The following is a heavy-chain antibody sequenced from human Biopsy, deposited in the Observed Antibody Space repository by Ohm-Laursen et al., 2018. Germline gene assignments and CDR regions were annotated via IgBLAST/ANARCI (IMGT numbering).Heavy chain of an antibody. J-gene: IGHJ4*02. CDR1: GKTFSDYQ. CDR2: INHAGTT. V-gene: IGHV4-34*08. Sequence: SQTLSLTCAVFGKTFSDYQWSWIRQPPGKGLEWIGQINHAGTTNYNPSLKSRVSISADASKEQFSLRLTSVTAADTAVYLCGNEVHGRDYWGLGAQVTVSS. D-gene: IGHD2-15*01. CDR3: GNEVHGRDY.